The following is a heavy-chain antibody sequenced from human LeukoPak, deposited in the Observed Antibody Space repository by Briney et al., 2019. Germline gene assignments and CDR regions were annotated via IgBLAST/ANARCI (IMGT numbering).Heavy chain of an antibody. CDR1: GVTLSSFA. CDR3: AKEAVRKFDFHY. J-gene: IGHJ4*02. D-gene: IGHD1-14*01. V-gene: IGHV3-23*01. CDR2: ISSSGSGDNT. Sequence: GGSLRLSCAASGVTLSSFAMSWARQAPGKGLEWVSGISSSGSGDNTYYADSVKGRFTISRDNSKNTLYLQMNSLRAEDTAVYYCAKEAVRKFDFHYWGQGTLVTVSS.